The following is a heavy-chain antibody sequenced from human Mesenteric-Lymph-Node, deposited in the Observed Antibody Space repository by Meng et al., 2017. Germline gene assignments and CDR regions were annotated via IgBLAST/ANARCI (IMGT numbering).Heavy chain of an antibody. Sequence: GGSLRLSCKGSGYSFTSYWIGWVRQMPGKGLEWMGIIYSGDSDTRYSPSFQGQVTISADKSIGTAYLQWSSLKASDTAMYYCTGLYYYDSSGIDIWGQGTMVTVSS. V-gene: IGHV5-51*01. CDR2: IYSGDSDT. J-gene: IGHJ3*02. CDR3: TGLYYYDSSGIDI. D-gene: IGHD3-22*01. CDR1: GYSFTSYW.